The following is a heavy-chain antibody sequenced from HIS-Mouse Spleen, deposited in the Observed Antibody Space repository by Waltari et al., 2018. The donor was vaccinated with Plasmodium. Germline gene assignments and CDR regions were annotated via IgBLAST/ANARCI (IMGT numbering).Heavy chain of an antibody. CDR2: ISSSSSYK. J-gene: IGHJ4*02. D-gene: IGHD1-7*01. Sequence: EVQLVESGGGLVKPGGSLRLSCAASGLPFSSYSMNWVRQAPGKGLEWVSSISSSSSYKYYADSVKGRFTISRDNAKNSLYLQMNSLRAEDTAVYYCARDHNWNYDYWGQGTLVTVSS. CDR3: ARDHNWNYDY. V-gene: IGHV3-21*01. CDR1: GLPFSSYS.